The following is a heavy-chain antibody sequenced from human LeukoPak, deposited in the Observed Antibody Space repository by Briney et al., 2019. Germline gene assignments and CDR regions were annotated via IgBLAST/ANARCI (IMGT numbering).Heavy chain of an antibody. D-gene: IGHD3-22*01. CDR3: ARGEVVIPRGNWFDP. Sequence: SVKVSCKASGGTFSSYAISWVRQAPGQGLEWMGGIIPIFGTANYAQKFQGRVTITADESTSTAYMELSSLGSEDTAVYYCARGEVVIPRGNWFDPWGQGTLVTVSS. V-gene: IGHV1-69*01. CDR1: GGTFSSYA. CDR2: IIPIFGTA. J-gene: IGHJ5*02.